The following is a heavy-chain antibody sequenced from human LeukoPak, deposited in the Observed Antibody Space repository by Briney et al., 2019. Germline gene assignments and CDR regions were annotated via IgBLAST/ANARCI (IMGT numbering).Heavy chain of an antibody. D-gene: IGHD6-19*01. V-gene: IGHV4-59*01. CDR1: GGSISSYY. CDR2: IYYSGST. J-gene: IGHJ6*04. CDR3: ARGQIAVAGTVDYGMDV. Sequence: SETLSLTCTVSGGSISSYYWSWIRQPPGKGLDWIGYIYYSGSTNYNPSLKSRVTISVDTSKNQFSLKLSSVTAADTAVYYCARGQIAVAGTVDYGMDVWGKGTTVTVSS.